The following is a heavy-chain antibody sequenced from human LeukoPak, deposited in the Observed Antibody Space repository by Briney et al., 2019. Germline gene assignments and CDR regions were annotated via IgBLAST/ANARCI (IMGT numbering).Heavy chain of an antibody. CDR2: IKQDGSEK. CDR3: ARVLYILRYFDY. V-gene: IGHV3-7*03. CDR1: EFTFNNYW. J-gene: IGHJ6*04. D-gene: IGHD3-9*01. Sequence: GGSLRLSCAASEFTFNNYWMSWVRQAPGKGLEWVANIKQDGSEKYYVDSVKGRFTISRDNSKNTLYLQMNSLRAEDTAVYYCARVLYILRYFDYWGKGTTVTISS.